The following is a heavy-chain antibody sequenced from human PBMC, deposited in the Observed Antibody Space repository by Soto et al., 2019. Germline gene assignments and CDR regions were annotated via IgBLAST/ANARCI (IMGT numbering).Heavy chain of an antibody. CDR3: ARHGPIDYDILTGYLNY. D-gene: IGHD3-9*01. V-gene: IGHV4-39*01. J-gene: IGHJ4*02. CDR2: IYYSGST. CDR1: GGSISSSSYY. Sequence: SETLSLTCTVSGGSISSSSYYWGWIRQPPGKGLEWIGSIYYSGSTYYNPSLKSRVTISVDTSKNQFSLKLSSVTAADTAVYYCARHGPIDYDILTGYLNYWGQGTLVTVSS.